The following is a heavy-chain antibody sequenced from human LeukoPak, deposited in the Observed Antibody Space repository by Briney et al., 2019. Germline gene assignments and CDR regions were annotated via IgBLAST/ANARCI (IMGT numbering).Heavy chain of an antibody. CDR1: GGSFSGHY. D-gene: IGHD6-19*01. Sequence: SETLSLTCAVYGGSFSGHYWSWIRQPPGKGLEWIGEINHSGSTDYNPSLKSRVTISVDTSKNQFSLKLSSVTAADTAVYYCAREEQWSVDYWGQGTLVTVSS. CDR2: INHSGST. J-gene: IGHJ4*02. V-gene: IGHV4-34*01. CDR3: AREEQWSVDY.